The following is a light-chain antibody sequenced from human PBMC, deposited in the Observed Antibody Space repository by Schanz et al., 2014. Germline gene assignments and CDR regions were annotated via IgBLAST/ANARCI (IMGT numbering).Light chain of an antibody. V-gene: IGKV1-5*01. Sequence: DIQMTQSPSTLSASVGDRVTITCRASQSISSWLAWYQQKPGKAPKVLISDASSLESGVPSRFSGSGSGTEFTLTISSLQPDDFATYYCQQYKNYWGFGQGTKVEIK. J-gene: IGKJ1*01. CDR2: DAS. CDR1: QSISSW. CDR3: QQYKNYWG.